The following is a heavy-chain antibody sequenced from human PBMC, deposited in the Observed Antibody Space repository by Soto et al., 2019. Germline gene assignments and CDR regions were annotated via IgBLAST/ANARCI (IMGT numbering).Heavy chain of an antibody. Sequence: GGSLRLSCAASGFTFSDYYMSWIRQAPGKGLEWVSYISSSGSTIYYADSVKGRFTISRDNAKNSLYLQMNSLRAEDTAVYYCAREMTTVTRYYYYYYYMDVWGKGTTVTVSS. J-gene: IGHJ6*03. D-gene: IGHD4-4*01. CDR1: GFTFSDYY. V-gene: IGHV3-11*01. CDR2: ISSSGSTI. CDR3: AREMTTVTRYYYYYYYMDV.